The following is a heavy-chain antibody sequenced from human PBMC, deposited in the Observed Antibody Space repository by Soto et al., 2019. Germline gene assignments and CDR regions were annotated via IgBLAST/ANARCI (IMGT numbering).Heavy chain of an antibody. D-gene: IGHD3-16*01. Sequence: QVQLVESGGGVAQPGKSLRLSCAASGFTLSDSGIHWVRQAPGKGLEWVAIISSDGMNEYYADSVKGRFTISRDNPKNTVYLEMTRLRAEDTAVYYCAKDTHCLSTRCSFYYYFYMELWGTGTAVVVSS. CDR3: AKDTHCLSTRCSFYYYFYMEL. V-gene: IGHV3-30*18. CDR1: GFTLSDSG. CDR2: ISSDGMNE. J-gene: IGHJ6*03.